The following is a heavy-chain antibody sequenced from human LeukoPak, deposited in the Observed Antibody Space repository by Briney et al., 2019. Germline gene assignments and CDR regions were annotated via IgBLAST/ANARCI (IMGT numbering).Heavy chain of an antibody. CDR1: GYTFTGYY. D-gene: IGHD1-26*01. J-gene: IGHJ6*03. V-gene: IGHV1-2*02. Sequence: GASVKVSCKASGYTFTGYYMHWVRQAPGQGLEWMGWINPNSGGTNYAQKFQGRVTMTRDTSISTAYMELSRLRSDDTAVYYCARGGYSGSRRYYYYYMDVWGKGTTVTISS. CDR2: INPNSGGT. CDR3: ARGGYSGSRRYYYYYMDV.